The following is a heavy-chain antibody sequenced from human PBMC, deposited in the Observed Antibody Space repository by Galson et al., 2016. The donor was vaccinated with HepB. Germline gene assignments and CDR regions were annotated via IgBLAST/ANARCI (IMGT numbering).Heavy chain of an antibody. J-gene: IGHJ5*02. CDR1: GYSFRSYR. CDR3: ARHDSDLWGVSAGWFDL. V-gene: IGHV5-10-1*01. Sequence: QSGAEVKKPGESLRISCEGSGYSFRSYRINWVRQMPGKGLELMGRIDPSDSYTDYSPSFHGHVTISADESVSTAYLQWTSLRASDTAVYYCARHDSDLWGVSAGWFDLWGQGTMVIVSS. D-gene: IGHD3-16*01. CDR2: IDPSDSYT.